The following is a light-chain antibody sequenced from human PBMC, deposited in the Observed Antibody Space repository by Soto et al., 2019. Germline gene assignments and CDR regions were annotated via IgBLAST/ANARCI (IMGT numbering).Light chain of an antibody. Sequence: DIQMTQSPSSLSASVGDRVTITCRASQSINTYLNWYQQIPGKSPKLLIYAASSLHSGVPSRFXGSGSGTDFTLTINSLQPEDFATYYCQQSYSTLLITFGQGTRLEIK. CDR3: QQSYSTLLIT. CDR2: AAS. J-gene: IGKJ5*01. V-gene: IGKV1-39*01. CDR1: QSINTY.